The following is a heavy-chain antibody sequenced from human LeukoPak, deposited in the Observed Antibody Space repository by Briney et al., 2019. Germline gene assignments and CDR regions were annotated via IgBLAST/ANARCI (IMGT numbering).Heavy chain of an antibody. V-gene: IGHV4-34*01. CDR3: ARGYYGDYYFDY. CDR2: INHSGST. D-gene: IGHD4-17*01. J-gene: IGHJ4*02. Sequence: SETLSLTRAVYGGSFSGYYWSWIRQPPGKGLEWIGEINHSGSTNYNPSLKSRVTISVDTSKNQFSLKLSSVTAADTAVYYCARGYYGDYYFDYWGQGTLVAVSS. CDR1: GGSFSGYY.